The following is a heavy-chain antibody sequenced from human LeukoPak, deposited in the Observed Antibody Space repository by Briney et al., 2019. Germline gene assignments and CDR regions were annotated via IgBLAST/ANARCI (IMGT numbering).Heavy chain of an antibody. CDR3: ARAWPASYYGSGSYYAQFDP. J-gene: IGHJ5*02. Sequence: ASVKVSCKASGYTLTGYYMHWVRQAPGQGLEWMGWINPNSGGTNYAQKFQGRVTMTRDTSISTAYMELSRLRSDDTAVYYCARAWPASYYGSGSYYAQFDPWGQGTLVTVSS. CDR1: GYTLTGYY. D-gene: IGHD3-10*01. CDR2: INPNSGGT. V-gene: IGHV1-2*02.